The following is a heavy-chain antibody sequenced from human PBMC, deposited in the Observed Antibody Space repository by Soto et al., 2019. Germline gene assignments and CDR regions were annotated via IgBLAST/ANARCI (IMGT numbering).Heavy chain of an antibody. CDR3: ARDGTLYDSSAYYLY. Sequence: SVKVSCKASGGTFSRYTITWVRQAPGQGLEWMGGITPMFGTPNYAQKFQGRVTITADESTSTAYMELSSLRSEDTAMYYCARDGTLYDSSAYYLYWGQGTLVTVSS. J-gene: IGHJ4*02. CDR1: GGTFSRYT. CDR2: ITPMFGTP. V-gene: IGHV1-69*13. D-gene: IGHD3-22*01.